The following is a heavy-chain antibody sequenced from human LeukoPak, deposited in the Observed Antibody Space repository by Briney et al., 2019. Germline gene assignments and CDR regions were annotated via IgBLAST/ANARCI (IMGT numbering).Heavy chain of an antibody. CDR3: AGVSGNYPNSWFDP. D-gene: IGHD1-26*01. CDR1: GFNFRSYG. Sequence: GGSLRLSCAASGFNFRSYGMHWVRQAPGKGLEWVAIIWYGGSDKYYADSVKGRFTISRDNSKNTLYLQMNSLRVEDTAVYYCAGVSGNYPNSWFDPWGQGTLVTVSS. J-gene: IGHJ5*02. CDR2: IWYGGSDK. V-gene: IGHV3-33*01.